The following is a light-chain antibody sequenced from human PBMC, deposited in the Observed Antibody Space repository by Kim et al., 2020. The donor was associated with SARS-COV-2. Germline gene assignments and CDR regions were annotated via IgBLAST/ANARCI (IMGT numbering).Light chain of an antibody. Sequence: EIVLTQSPGTLSLSPGERATLSCRASQSVSSSYLAWYQQKPGQAPRLLIYDASSRATGIPDRFSVSGSGTDFTLTISRLEPEDFAVYYCQQYGSSPPQVFGQGTKVEIK. CDR2: DAS. CDR3: QQYGSSPPQV. V-gene: IGKV3-20*01. CDR1: QSVSSSY. J-gene: IGKJ1*01.